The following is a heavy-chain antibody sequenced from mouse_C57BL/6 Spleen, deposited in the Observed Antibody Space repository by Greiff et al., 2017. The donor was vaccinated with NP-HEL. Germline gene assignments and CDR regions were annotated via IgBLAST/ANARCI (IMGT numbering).Heavy chain of an antibody. Sequence: QVQLKESGAELVKPGASVKLSCKASGYTFTEYTIHWVKQRSGQGLEWIGWFYPGSGSIKYNEKFKDKATLTADKSSSTVYMELSRLTSEDSAVYFCARHGYYYGSSHVPYAMDYWGQGTSVTVSS. CDR3: ARHGYYYGSSHVPYAMDY. J-gene: IGHJ4*01. V-gene: IGHV1-62-2*01. D-gene: IGHD1-1*01. CDR1: GYTFTEYT. CDR2: FYPGSGSI.